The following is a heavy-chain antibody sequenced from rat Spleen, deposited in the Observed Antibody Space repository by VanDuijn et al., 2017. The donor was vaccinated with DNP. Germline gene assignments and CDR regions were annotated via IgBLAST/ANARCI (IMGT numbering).Heavy chain of an antibody. CDR1: GYSITTIYR. CDR2: INSAGSI. Sequence: EVQLQESGPGLVKPSQSLSLTCSVTGYSITTIYRWNWIRKFPGHKLEWMGYINSAGSIEYNPSLKGRISITSDTSKNQFFLQVNSVTTDDTATYYCTRGDILRSFDYWGQGVMVTVSS. J-gene: IGHJ2*01. CDR3: TRGDILRSFDY. V-gene: IGHV3-3*01. D-gene: IGHD1-6*01.